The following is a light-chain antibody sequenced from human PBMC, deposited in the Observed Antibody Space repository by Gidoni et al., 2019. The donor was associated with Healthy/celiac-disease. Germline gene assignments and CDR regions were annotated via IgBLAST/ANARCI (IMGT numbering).Light chain of an antibody. J-gene: IGKJ3*01. CDR2: DAS. CDR1: QSISSW. V-gene: IGKV1-5*01. CDR3: QQYNSYS. Sequence: DIQMTQSPSTLSASVGDRVTITCRASQSISSWLAWYQQKPGKAPKLLINDASSLESGVPSRFSGSGSGTEFTLTISSLQPDDFATYFCQQYNSYSFGPGTKVEIK.